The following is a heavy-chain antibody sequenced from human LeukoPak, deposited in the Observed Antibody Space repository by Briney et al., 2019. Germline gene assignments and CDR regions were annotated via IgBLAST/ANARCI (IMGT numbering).Heavy chain of an antibody. V-gene: IGHV1-69*06. Sequence: ASVKVSCKASGGTFSSYAISWVRQAPGQGLEWMGGIIPIFGTANYAQKFQGRVTITADKSTSTAYMELSSLRSDDTAVYYCAREDSNAYYYGSGKSHLDVWGIGTTVTISS. D-gene: IGHD3-10*01. CDR3: AREDSNAYYYGSGKSHLDV. CDR2: IIPIFGTA. CDR1: GGTFSSYA. J-gene: IGHJ6*04.